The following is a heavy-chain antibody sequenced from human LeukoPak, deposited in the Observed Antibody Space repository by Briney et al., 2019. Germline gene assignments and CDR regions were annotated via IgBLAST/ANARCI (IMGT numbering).Heavy chain of an antibody. V-gene: IGHV1-18*01. CDR3: VRDRSPWYSHSTGNFDY. J-gene: IGHJ4*02. D-gene: IGHD1-1*01. Sequence: GASVKVSCKASGYTFASYGISWVRQAPGQGLEWMGRISAYNGNTKYAQKLQGGVTMTTETSTSTAYMELRSLKSDDTAVYYCVRDRSPWYSHSTGNFDYWGQGTLVTVSS. CDR1: GYTFASYG. CDR2: ISAYNGNT.